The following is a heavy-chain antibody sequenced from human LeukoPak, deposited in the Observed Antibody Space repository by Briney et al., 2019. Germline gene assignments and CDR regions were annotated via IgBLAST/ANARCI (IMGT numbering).Heavy chain of an antibody. D-gene: IGHD6-6*01. Sequence: SVKVSCKASGGTFSSHATSWVRQAPGQGLEWMGRIIPIFGTANYAQKFQGRVTITTDESTSTAYMELSSLRSEDTAVYYCARGGLQGVLYGSSSFWFDPWGQGTLVTVSS. J-gene: IGHJ5*02. V-gene: IGHV1-69*05. CDR3: ARGGLQGVLYGSSSFWFDP. CDR1: GGTFSSHA. CDR2: IIPIFGTA.